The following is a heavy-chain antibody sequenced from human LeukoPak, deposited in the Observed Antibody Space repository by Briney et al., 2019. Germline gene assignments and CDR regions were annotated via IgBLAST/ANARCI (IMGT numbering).Heavy chain of an antibody. J-gene: IGHJ4*02. D-gene: IGHD4-11*01. CDR1: GGTFSSYA. V-gene: IGHV1-69*06. CDR2: IIPIFGTA. CDR3: VRWVELSETSYFDS. Sequence: ASVKVSCKASGGTFSSYAISWVRQAPGQGLEWMGGIIPIFGTANYAQKFQGRVTITADKSTSTAYMELSSLRSEDTAVYYCVRWVELSETSYFDSWGQGTLVTVSS.